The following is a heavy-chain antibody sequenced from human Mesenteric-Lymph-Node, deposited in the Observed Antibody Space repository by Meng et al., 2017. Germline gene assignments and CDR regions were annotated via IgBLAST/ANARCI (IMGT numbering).Heavy chain of an antibody. CDR2: ISPYNGNT. J-gene: IGHJ4*02. D-gene: IGHD6-19*01. CDR1: GYTFTTYG. Sequence: ASVKVSCKTSGYTFTTYGITWVRQAPGQGLEWMGWISPYNGNTNYAQKFQGRVTMTTDTSTSAAYIEVRTLRSDDTAVYYCARGGVASSGWYIYFDYWGQGTLVTVSS. CDR3: ARGGVASSGWYIYFDY. V-gene: IGHV1-18*01.